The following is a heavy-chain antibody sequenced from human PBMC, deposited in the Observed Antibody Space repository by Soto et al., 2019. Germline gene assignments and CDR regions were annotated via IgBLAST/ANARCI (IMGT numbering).Heavy chain of an antibody. CDR3: ARGTRGDLDY. J-gene: IGHJ4*02. D-gene: IGHD3-10*01. CDR1: GFTFSSYW. Sequence: EAQLVESGGGLVQPGGSLRLSCAASGFTFSSYWMTWVRQAPGKGLEWVANINQDGSEKYYVDSVKGRFTISRDSAKNSLFLQMNSLRAEDTAVYYCARGTRGDLDYWGQGTLVTVSS. V-gene: IGHV3-7*04. CDR2: INQDGSEK.